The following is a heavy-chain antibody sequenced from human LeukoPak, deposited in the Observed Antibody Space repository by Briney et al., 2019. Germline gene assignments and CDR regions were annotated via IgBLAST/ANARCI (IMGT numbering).Heavy chain of an antibody. D-gene: IGHD3-10*01. Sequence: GGSLRLSCAASGFTFSSYGIHWVRQGPGKGLECVAFIRYDGSNKYYADSVKGRFTISRDNSKNTLYLQLNRLRAEDTAVYYCAKGGAVSSKSITMIRGTRRYYYYMDVWGKGTTVTISS. CDR2: IRYDGSNK. CDR3: AKGGAVSSKSITMIRGTRRYYYYMDV. CDR1: GFTFSSYG. J-gene: IGHJ6*03. V-gene: IGHV3-30*02.